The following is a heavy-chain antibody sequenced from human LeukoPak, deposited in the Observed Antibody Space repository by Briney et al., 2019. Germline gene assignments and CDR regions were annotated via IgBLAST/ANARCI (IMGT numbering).Heavy chain of an antibody. D-gene: IGHD6-13*01. J-gene: IGHJ4*02. CDR2: INPNSGGT. Sequence: ASVKVSCKASGYTFTGYYMHWVRQAPGQGLEWMGWINPNSGGTNYAQKFQGWVTMTRDTSISTAYMELSRLRSDDTAVYYCARVRYSSSWSFDYWGQGTLVTVSS. CDR1: GYTFTGYY. V-gene: IGHV1-2*04. CDR3: ARVRYSSSWSFDY.